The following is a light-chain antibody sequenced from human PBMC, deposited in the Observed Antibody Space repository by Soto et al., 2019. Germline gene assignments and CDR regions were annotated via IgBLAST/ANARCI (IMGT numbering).Light chain of an antibody. CDR3: AAWDDSLNGSNWV. Sequence: QSVLTQPPSASGTPGQRVTISCSGSSSNIGDNPVNWYQQLPGTAPKLLIYSDNQRPSGVPDRFSGSKSGTSASLAISGLQSEDEADYYCAAWDDSLNGSNWVFGGGTKLTVL. J-gene: IGLJ3*02. V-gene: IGLV1-44*01. CDR2: SDN. CDR1: SSNIGDNP.